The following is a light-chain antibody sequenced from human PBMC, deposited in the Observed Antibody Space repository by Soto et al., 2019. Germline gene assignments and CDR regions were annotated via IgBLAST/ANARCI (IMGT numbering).Light chain of an antibody. CDR3: SSYTGSTLV. Sequence: QSALTQPASVSGSPGQSIAISCSGASSDVGGYNYVSWYQQHPGKAPKLMIYAVSYRPSGVSNRFSGSKSGNTASLTISGLLAEDEADYYCSSYTGSTLVFGGGTKLTVL. CDR1: SSDVGGYNY. J-gene: IGLJ2*01. CDR2: AVS. V-gene: IGLV2-14*03.